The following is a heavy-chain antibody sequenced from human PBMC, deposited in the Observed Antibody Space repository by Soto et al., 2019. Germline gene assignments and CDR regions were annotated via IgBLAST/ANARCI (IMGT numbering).Heavy chain of an antibody. V-gene: IGHV3-72*01. Sequence: EVQLVESGGGLVQPGGSLRLSCAASGFTFSDHYMDWVRQAPVKGLEWVGRTRNKANSYTTEYAASVKGRFTISRDDSKISLYLQMNSLKTEYTAVYYCARWSWGELDAFDIWGQGTMVTVSS. CDR2: TRNKANSYTT. D-gene: IGHD2-15*01. CDR1: GFTFSDHY. CDR3: ARWSWGELDAFDI. J-gene: IGHJ3*02.